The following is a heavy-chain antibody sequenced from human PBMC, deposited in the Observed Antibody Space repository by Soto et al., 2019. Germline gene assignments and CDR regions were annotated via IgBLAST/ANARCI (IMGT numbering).Heavy chain of an antibody. Sequence: PGGSLRLSCAASGFTVSSNYMSWVRQAPGKGLEWVSVIYSGGSTYYADSVKGRFTISRDNSKNTLYLQMNSLRAEDTAVYYCARDGRPGPHYYYYYMDVWGKGTTVTVSS. CDR1: GFTVSSNY. V-gene: IGHV3-66*01. D-gene: IGHD1-1*01. J-gene: IGHJ6*03. CDR3: ARDGRPGPHYYYYYMDV. CDR2: IYSGGST.